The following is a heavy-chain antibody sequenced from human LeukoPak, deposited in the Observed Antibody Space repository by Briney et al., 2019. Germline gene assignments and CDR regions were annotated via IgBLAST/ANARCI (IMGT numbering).Heavy chain of an antibody. V-gene: IGHV3-30-3*01. Sequence: GGSLRLSCAASGFTFSSYAMHWVRQAPGKGLEWVAVISYGGSNKYYADSVKGRFTISRDNSKNTLYLQMNSLRAEDTAVYYCARDMAGFAYWGQGTLVTVSS. D-gene: IGHD5-24*01. CDR3: ARDMAGFAY. CDR2: ISYGGSNK. J-gene: IGHJ4*02. CDR1: GFTFSSYA.